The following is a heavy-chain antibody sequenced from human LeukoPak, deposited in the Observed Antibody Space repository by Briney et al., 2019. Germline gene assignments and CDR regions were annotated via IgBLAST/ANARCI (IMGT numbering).Heavy chain of an antibody. Sequence: GGSLRLSCAASGFTFSSYAMHWVRQAPGKGLEYVSAISSNGGSTYYANSVKGRFTTSRDNSKNTLYLQMGSLRAEDMAVYYCARSSMYDYWGQGTLVTVSS. CDR2: ISSNGGST. CDR1: GFTFSSYA. V-gene: IGHV3-64*01. CDR3: ARSSMYDY. D-gene: IGHD6-13*01. J-gene: IGHJ4*02.